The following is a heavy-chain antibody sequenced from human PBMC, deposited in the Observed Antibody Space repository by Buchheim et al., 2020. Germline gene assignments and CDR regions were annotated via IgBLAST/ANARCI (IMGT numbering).Heavy chain of an antibody. D-gene: IGHD3-9*01. V-gene: IGHV4-34*01. CDR3: ATKYYDILTGYHNFSY. CDR2: INHSGST. Sequence: QVQLQQWGAGLLKPSETLSLTCAVYGGSFSGYYWSWIRQPPGKGLEWIGEINHSGSTNYNPSLKSRVTISVDTTKNQFSLKLSSVTAADTAVYYCATKYYDILTGYHNFSYWGQGTL. CDR1: GGSFSGYY. J-gene: IGHJ4*02.